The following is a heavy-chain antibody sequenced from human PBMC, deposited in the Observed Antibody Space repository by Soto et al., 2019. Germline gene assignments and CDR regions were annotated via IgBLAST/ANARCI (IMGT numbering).Heavy chain of an antibody. J-gene: IGHJ4*02. V-gene: IGHV1-18*01. D-gene: IGHD3-22*01. CDR2: ISAHNGDT. Sequence: GASVKVSCKASGYTFTSYGISWVRQAPGQGLEWVGWISAHNGDTRYAQNLQGRITMTTDTYTNTAYMELTSLTSDDTAVYYCARDWSRYYDSSSLMWFYWGQGTLVTVSS. CDR1: GYTFTSYG. CDR3: ARDWSRYYDSSSLMWFY.